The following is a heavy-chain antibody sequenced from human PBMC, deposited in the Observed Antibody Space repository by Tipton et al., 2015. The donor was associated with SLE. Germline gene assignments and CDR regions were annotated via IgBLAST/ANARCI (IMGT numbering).Heavy chain of an antibody. CDR3: ARRAAGIDL. CDR1: GGSIRSHY. CDR2: IDYNGRVRF. D-gene: IGHD6-13*01. Sequence: TLSLTCIVSGGSIRSHYWSWIRQSPRKGLEWIGHIDYNGRVRFNYNPSLRGRVSMSADTSKREFFVTLNFVTAADSGVYYCARRAAGIDLWGQGTPVTVSS. V-gene: IGHV4-59*11. J-gene: IGHJ5*02.